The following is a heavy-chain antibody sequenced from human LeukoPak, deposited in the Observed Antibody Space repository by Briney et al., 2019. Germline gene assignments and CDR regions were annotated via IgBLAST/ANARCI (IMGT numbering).Heavy chain of an antibody. D-gene: IGHD6-19*01. CDR3: ARDRSSGARIYYYYYGMDV. CDR1: GFTFSSYA. CDR2: ISYDGSNK. J-gene: IGHJ6*02. Sequence: GGSLRLSCAASGFTFSSYAMHWVRQAPGKGLEWVAVISYDGSNKYYADSVKGRFTISRDNSKNTLCLQMNSLRAEDTAVYYCARDRSSGARIYYYYYGMDVWGQGTTVTVSS. V-gene: IGHV3-30-3*01.